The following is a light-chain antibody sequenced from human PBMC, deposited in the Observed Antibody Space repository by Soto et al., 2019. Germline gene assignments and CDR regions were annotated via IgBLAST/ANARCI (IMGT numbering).Light chain of an antibody. J-gene: IGKJ1*01. CDR3: QQYNSYPWA. V-gene: IGKV1-5*03. CDR2: KAS. Sequence: DIQMTQSPSTLSASVGDRVTITCRASQSISDWLAWYQQKPGKAPKLLIYKASTLDSGVPSRFSGGGSGTEFTLTINSLQPDDFATNYCQQYNSYPWAFGQGTKVDIK. CDR1: QSISDW.